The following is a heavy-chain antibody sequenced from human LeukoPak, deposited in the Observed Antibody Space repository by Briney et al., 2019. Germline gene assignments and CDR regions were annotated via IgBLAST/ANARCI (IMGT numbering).Heavy chain of an antibody. Sequence: SETLSLTCTVSGGSISSYYWSWIRQPPGKGLGWIGYIYYSGSTNYNPSLKSRVTISVDTSKNQFSLKLSSVAAADTAVYYCARVTRQHYFDYWGQGTLVTVSS. CDR3: ARVTRQHYFDY. D-gene: IGHD4-23*01. J-gene: IGHJ4*02. CDR1: GGSISSYY. CDR2: IYYSGST. V-gene: IGHV4-59*01.